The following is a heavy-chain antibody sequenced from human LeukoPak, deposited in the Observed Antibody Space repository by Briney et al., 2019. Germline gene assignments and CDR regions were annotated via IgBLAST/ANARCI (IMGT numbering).Heavy chain of an antibody. D-gene: IGHD3-22*01. V-gene: IGHV3-7*02. CDR1: GFTFSTYW. Sequence: GGAPRVSCAAPGFTFSTYWMTWVRPAPGKGLEWGANIKEDESEKYYVDSVKGRFNIFRDNAKNLLYLQMNSLRAEDTAVYYCARVHYYDSSAYRHFEDWGQGTLVTLS. CDR3: ARVHYYDSSAYRHFED. J-gene: IGHJ4*02. CDR2: IKEDESEK.